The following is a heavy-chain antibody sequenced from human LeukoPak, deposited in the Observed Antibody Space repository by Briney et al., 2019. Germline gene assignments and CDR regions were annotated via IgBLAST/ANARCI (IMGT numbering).Heavy chain of an antibody. CDR1: GGTFSSYA. CDR2: IIPIFGTA. Sequence: SVKVSCKASGGTFSSYAISWVRQAPGQGLEWMGGIIPIFGTANDAQRFQGRVTITTDESTSTAYMELSSLRSEDTAVYYCASYDSSGYYRHDGYFDLWGRGTLVTVSS. V-gene: IGHV1-69*05. D-gene: IGHD3-22*01. CDR3: ASYDSSGYYRHDGYFDL. J-gene: IGHJ2*01.